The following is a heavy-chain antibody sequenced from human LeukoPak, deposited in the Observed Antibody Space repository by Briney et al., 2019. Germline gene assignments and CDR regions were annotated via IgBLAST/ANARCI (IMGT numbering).Heavy chain of an antibody. CDR2: ISAYNGNT. CDR3: ARSYASGGYYVFYGMDV. V-gene: IGHV1-18*01. D-gene: IGHD3-10*01. Sequence: GASVKVSCKASGYTFTRYAISWVRQAPGQGLEWMGWISAYNGNTNYAQNLQGRVTMTTDTSTSTAYMELGSLRSDDTAVYYCARSYASGGYYVFYGMDVWGQGTTVTVSS. J-gene: IGHJ6*02. CDR1: GYTFTRYA.